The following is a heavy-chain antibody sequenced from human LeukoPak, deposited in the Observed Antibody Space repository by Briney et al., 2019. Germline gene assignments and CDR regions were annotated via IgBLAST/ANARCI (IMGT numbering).Heavy chain of an antibody. CDR3: ATGLRESGSFDY. V-gene: IGHV4-39*07. Sequence: SETPSLTCTVSGGSISSSSYYWGWIRQPPGKGLEWIGSIYYSGSTYYNPSLKSRVTISVDTSKNQFSLKLSSVTAADTAVYYCATGLRESGSFDYWGQGTLVTVSS. CDR1: GGSISSSSYY. CDR2: IYYSGST. D-gene: IGHD1-26*01. J-gene: IGHJ4*02.